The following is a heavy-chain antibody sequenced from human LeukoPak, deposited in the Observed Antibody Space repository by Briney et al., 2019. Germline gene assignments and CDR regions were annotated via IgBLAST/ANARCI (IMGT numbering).Heavy chain of an antibody. J-gene: IGHJ3*02. Sequence: ASVKVFCRASGGTLSSYAISWVRQAPGQGLEWMGWINPNSGGTNYAQKFQGRVTMTRDTSISTAYMELSRLRSDDTAVYYCARVDLVIGAFDIWGQGTMVTVSS. D-gene: IGHD3-16*02. V-gene: IGHV1-2*02. CDR1: GGTLSSYA. CDR3: ARVDLVIGAFDI. CDR2: INPNSGGT.